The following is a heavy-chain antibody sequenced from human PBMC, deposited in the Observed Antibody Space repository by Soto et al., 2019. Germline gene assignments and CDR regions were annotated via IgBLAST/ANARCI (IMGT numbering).Heavy chain of an antibody. CDR1: GGSVSSGSYY. J-gene: IGHJ5*02. CDR3: ASTPGAIAAAGTVNWFDP. CDR2: IYYSGST. Sequence: LSLTCTVSGGSVSSGSYYWSWIRQPPGKGLEWIGYIYYSGSTNYNPSLKSRVTISVDTSKNQFSLKLSSVTAADTAVYYCASTPGAIAAAGTVNWFDPWGQGTLVTVST. V-gene: IGHV4-61*01. D-gene: IGHD6-13*01.